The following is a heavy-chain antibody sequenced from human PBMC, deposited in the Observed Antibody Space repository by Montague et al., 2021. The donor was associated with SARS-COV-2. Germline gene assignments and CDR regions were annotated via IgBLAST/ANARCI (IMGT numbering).Heavy chain of an antibody. CDR2: INHSGRT. V-gene: IGHV4-34*01. D-gene: IGHD6-13*01. CDR1: GVSFSGYY. Sequence: SETLSLTCAVYGVSFSGYYWSWSRQAQGKGQEWIGEINHSGRTNYNPYLKSRVTITVDTSTNQFSLNLNSVTAADTAVYYCTRGPVFSNSWYSLPTLDQRPSCYFDLWGRGTLVIVSS. CDR3: TRGPVFSNSWYSLPTLDQRPSCYFDL. J-gene: IGHJ2*01.